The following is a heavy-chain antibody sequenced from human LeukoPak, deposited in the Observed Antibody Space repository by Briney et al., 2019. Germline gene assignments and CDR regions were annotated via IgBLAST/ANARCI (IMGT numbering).Heavy chain of an antibody. Sequence: GGSLRLSCVGSGFTFRSHAMSWVRQAPEKGLEFVSGIYENGGTTYYADSVKGRFSISRDNSKNTLYLQMDSLRAEDTAVYYCASPRDSSGYGMDVWGQGTTVTVSS. J-gene: IGHJ6*02. CDR3: ASPRDSSGYGMDV. V-gene: IGHV3-23*01. CDR2: IYENGGTT. D-gene: IGHD6-19*01. CDR1: GFTFRSHA.